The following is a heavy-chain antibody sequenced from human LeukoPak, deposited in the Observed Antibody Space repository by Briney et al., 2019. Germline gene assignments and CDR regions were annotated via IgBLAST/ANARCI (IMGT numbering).Heavy chain of an antibody. Sequence: PSGTLSLTCAVSGGSISSSNWWSWVRQPPGKGLEWIGEIYHSGSTNYNPSLKSRVTISVDTSKNQFSLKLSSVTAADTAVYYCARGRYYYGPGSYYVDYWGRGTLVTVSS. CDR2: IYHSGST. D-gene: IGHD3-10*01. CDR3: ARGRYYYGPGSYYVDY. V-gene: IGHV4-4*02. CDR1: GGSISSSNW. J-gene: IGHJ4*02.